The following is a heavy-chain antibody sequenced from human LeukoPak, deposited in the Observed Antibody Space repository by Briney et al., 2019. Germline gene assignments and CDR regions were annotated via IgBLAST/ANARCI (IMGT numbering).Heavy chain of an antibody. Sequence: PSETLSLTCAVYGGSFSGYYWSWIRQPPGKGLEWIGEINHSGSTNYNPSLKSRVTISVDTSKNQFSLKLSSVTAADTAVYYCARRRNAGFDYWGQGTLVTVSS. J-gene: IGHJ4*02. CDR1: GGSFSGYY. CDR2: INHSGST. D-gene: IGHD4-11*01. CDR3: ARRRNAGFDY. V-gene: IGHV4-34*01.